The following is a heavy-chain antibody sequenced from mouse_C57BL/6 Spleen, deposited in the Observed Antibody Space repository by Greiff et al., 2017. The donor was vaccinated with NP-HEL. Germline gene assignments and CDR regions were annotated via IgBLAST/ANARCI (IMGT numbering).Heavy chain of an antibody. CDR1: GYTFTDYY. Sequence: EVQLQQSGPELVKPGASVKISCKASGYTFTDYYMNWVKQSHGKSLEWIGDINPNNGGTSYNQKVKGKATLTVDKSSSTAYMELRSLTSEDSAVYDCARWRYGYDGCAYWGQGTLVTVSA. D-gene: IGHD2-2*01. CDR2: INPNNGGT. V-gene: IGHV1-26*01. J-gene: IGHJ3*01. CDR3: ARWRYGYDGCAY.